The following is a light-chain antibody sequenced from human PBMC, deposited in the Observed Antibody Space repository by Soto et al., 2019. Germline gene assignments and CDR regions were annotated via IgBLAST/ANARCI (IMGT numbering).Light chain of an antibody. CDR1: QTISSW. CDR2: KAS. Sequence: DIQMTQSPSTLSLSLGDRVTITFLASQTISSWLAWYQQKPGKAPKLLIYKASTLKSGVPSRFSGSGSGTDFSLTISSLQPEDLATYYCKQSKSFPLTFGGGTKVDI. CDR3: KQSKSFPLT. J-gene: IGKJ4*01. V-gene: IGKV1-5*03.